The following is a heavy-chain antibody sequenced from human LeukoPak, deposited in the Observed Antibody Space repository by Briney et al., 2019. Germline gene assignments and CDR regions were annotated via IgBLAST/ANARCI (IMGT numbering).Heavy chain of an antibody. J-gene: IGHJ4*02. Sequence: ASVKVSCKTPGYTFTTYGISWVRQAPGQGLEWMGWISAYNGNTNYAQKLQGRVTMTTDTSTSTAYMELRSLSSDDTAVYYCARDGEGYSYGYDFPYYFDYWGQGTLVTVSS. D-gene: IGHD5-18*01. CDR1: GYTFTTYG. CDR3: ARDGEGYSYGYDFPYYFDY. V-gene: IGHV1-18*01. CDR2: ISAYNGNT.